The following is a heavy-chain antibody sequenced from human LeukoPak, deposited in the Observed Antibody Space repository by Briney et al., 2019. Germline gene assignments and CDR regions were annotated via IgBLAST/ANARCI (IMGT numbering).Heavy chain of an antibody. CDR1: GYTFTSYG. Sequence: SVKVSCKASGYTFTSYGISWVRQAPGQGLEWMGGIIPIFGTANYAQKFQGRVTITADESTSTAYMELSSLRSEDTAVYYCARVQRWLQFGYFDYWGQGTLVTVSS. J-gene: IGHJ4*02. D-gene: IGHD5-24*01. CDR3: ARVQRWLQFGYFDY. CDR2: IIPIFGTA. V-gene: IGHV1-69*13.